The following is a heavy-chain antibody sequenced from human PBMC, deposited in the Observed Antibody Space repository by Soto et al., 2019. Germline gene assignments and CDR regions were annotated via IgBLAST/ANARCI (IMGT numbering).Heavy chain of an antibody. Sequence: SETLSLTCTVSGGSISSGDYYWSWIRQPPGKGLEWIGYIYYSGSTYYNPSLKSRVTISVDTSKNQFSLKLSSVTAADTAVYYCARVGAGYCSSTSCYTSYYYGMDVWGQGATVTVSS. CDR1: GGSISSGDYY. J-gene: IGHJ6*02. D-gene: IGHD2-2*02. CDR2: IYYSGST. V-gene: IGHV4-30-4*01. CDR3: ARVGAGYCSSTSCYTSYYYGMDV.